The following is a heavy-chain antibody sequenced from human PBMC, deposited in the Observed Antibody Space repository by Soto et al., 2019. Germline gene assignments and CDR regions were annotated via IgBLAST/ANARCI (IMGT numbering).Heavy chain of an antibody. CDR1: GFTFSNYA. J-gene: IGHJ4*02. V-gene: IGHV3-23*01. CDR3: AKVPCSTTSCHFDS. Sequence: EVQLLESGGGLVQPGESLRLSCVGSGFTFSNYAILWVRQAPGKGLEWVSGISASGGVTNHAASVKGRFTISRDNAKNTLYLHMNSLGADDPAVSYCAKVPCSTTSCHFDSWGQGTLVTVSS. D-gene: IGHD2-2*01. CDR2: ISASGGVT.